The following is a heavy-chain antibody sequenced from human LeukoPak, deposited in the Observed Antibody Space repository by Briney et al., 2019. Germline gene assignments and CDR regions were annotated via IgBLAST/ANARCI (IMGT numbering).Heavy chain of an antibody. J-gene: IGHJ6*03. Sequence: GGSLRLSCAASGFTFSSYAMHWVRQAPGKGLEWVAVISYDGSNKYYADSVKGRFTISRDNSKNTLYLQMNSLRAEDTAVYYCAKDNYYGSGSYSAALYYYYYYMDVWGRGTTVTISS. D-gene: IGHD3-10*01. V-gene: IGHV3-30*04. CDR2: ISYDGSNK. CDR1: GFTFSSYA. CDR3: AKDNYYGSGSYSAALYYYYYYMDV.